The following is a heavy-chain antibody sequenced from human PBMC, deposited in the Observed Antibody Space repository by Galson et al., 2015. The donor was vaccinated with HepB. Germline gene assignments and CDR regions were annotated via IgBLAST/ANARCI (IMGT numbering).Heavy chain of an antibody. CDR1: GDSVSSNSAA. CDR3: ARAVVVVPAARGYYYGMDV. D-gene: IGHD2-2*01. CDR2: TYYRSKWYN. J-gene: IGHJ6*02. V-gene: IGHV6-1*01. Sequence: CAISGDSVSSNSAAWNWIRQSPSRGLEWLGRTYYRSKWYNDYAVSVKSRITINPDTSKNQFSLQLNSVTPEDTAVCYCARAVVVVPAARGYYYGMDVWGQGTTVTVSS.